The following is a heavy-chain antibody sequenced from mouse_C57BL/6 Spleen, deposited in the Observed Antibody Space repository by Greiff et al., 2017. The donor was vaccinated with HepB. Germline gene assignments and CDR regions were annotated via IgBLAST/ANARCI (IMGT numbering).Heavy chain of an antibody. V-gene: IGHV5-17*01. CDR3: ATGFYSNYFYAMDY. Sequence: EVKLQESGGGLVKPGGSLKLSCAASGFTFSDYGMHWVRQAPEKGLEWVAYISSGSSTIYYADTVKGRFTISRDNAKNTPFLQMTSMRSEDTAMYYCATGFYSNYFYAMDYWGQGTSVTVSS. CDR1: GFTFSDYG. CDR2: ISSGSSTI. D-gene: IGHD2-5*01. J-gene: IGHJ4*01.